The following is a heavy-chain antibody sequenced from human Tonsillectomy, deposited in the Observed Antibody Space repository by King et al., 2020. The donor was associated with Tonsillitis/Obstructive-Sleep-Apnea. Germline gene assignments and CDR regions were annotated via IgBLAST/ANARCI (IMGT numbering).Heavy chain of an antibody. D-gene: IGHD6-19*01. J-gene: IGHJ3*02. Sequence: VQLVESGGGLVKPGGSLRLSCAASGFTFSNAWMSWVRQAPGKGLEWFGRIKSEINGGTPDYAAPVIGRFTISRDDSKDTLYLQMNSLKTEDTAVYYCATGTAKDYSSGWYGAFDIWGKGTMVTVSS. V-gene: IGHV3-15*01. CDR3: ATGTAKDYSSGWYGAFDI. CDR2: IKSEINGGTP. CDR1: GFTFSNAW.